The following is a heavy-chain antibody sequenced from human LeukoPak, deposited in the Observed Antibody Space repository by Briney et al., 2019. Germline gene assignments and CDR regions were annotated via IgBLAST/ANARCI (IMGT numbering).Heavy chain of an antibody. Sequence: PSETLSLTCAVSGYSISSGDWWGWIRQPPGKGLEWIGYIYYSGSTNYNPSLKSRVTISVDTSKNQFSLKLSSVTAADTAVYYCARGRSSWYFHYYYGMDVWGQGTTVTVSS. CDR3: ARGRSSWYFHYYYGMDV. V-gene: IGHV4-28*03. J-gene: IGHJ6*02. D-gene: IGHD6-13*01. CDR2: IYYSGST. CDR1: GYSISSGDW.